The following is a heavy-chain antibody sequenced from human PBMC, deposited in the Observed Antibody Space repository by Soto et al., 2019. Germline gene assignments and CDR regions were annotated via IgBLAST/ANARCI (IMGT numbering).Heavy chain of an antibody. V-gene: IGHV1-69*13. Sequence: GASVKVSCKASGGTFSSYAISWVRQAPGRGLEWMGGIIPIFGTANYAQKFQGRVTITADESTSTAYMELSSLRSEDTAVYYCARPRDSSSSTDYYYGMDVWGQGTTVTVSS. CDR1: GGTFSSYA. CDR2: IIPIFGTA. D-gene: IGHD6-6*01. CDR3: ARPRDSSSSTDYYYGMDV. J-gene: IGHJ6*02.